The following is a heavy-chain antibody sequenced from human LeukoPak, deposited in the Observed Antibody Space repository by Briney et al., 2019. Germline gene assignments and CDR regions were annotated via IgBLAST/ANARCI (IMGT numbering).Heavy chain of an antibody. CDR3: TKGHCSSASCYAFDS. V-gene: IGHV3-23*01. CDR2: ISASGGNT. Sequence: GGSLRLSCAASGFTFSSYAMSWVRQAPGKGLEWVSAISASGGNTYDADSEKGRFTIYRDNSKNTLGLQMNRLRAEDTAVYYCTKGHCSSASCYAFDSWGQGTLVTVSS. J-gene: IGHJ4*02. D-gene: IGHD2-2*01. CDR1: GFTFSSYA.